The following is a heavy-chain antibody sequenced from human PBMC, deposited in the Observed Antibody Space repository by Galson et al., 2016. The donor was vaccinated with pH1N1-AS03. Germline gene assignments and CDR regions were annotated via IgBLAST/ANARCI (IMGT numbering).Heavy chain of an antibody. CDR2: IFWDGKT. CDR1: GFSLSTGGVH. V-gene: IGHV2-5*02. J-gene: IGHJ4*02. D-gene: IGHD2-8*01. Sequence: PALVKPTQTLTLTCTFSGFSLSTGGVHVAWSRQPPVKALEWLALIFWDGKTRYRPSLRSRLTITKDTSKNQVVLTMTNMDPVDTATYYCARSTHVNEGLDFWGQGTLVTVSS. CDR3: ARSTHVNEGLDF.